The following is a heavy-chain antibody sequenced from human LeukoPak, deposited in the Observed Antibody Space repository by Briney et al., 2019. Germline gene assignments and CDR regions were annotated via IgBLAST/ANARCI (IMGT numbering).Heavy chain of an antibody. V-gene: IGHV3-7*01. CDR3: ATLNGPLFEY. D-gene: IGHD2-8*01. CDR2: IHQHGNEK. CDR1: GFTFSNYW. J-gene: IGHJ4*02. Sequence: TGGSLRLSYGASGFTFSNYWMSWVRQAPGKGLEWVASIHQHGNEKYFVDSVRGRFTISRDNAKNSLYLQMSSLRAEDTAVYYCATLNGPLFEYWGQGTLATVSS.